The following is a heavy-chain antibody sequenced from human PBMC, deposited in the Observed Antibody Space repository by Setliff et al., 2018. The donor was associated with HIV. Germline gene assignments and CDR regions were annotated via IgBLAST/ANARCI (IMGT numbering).Heavy chain of an antibody. CDR2: IINSGGTT. CDR3: AKDIQCSGGSCKHFDF. Sequence: PGGSLRLSCAASGFTFSNYAMTWVRQAPGKGLEWVSTIINSGGTTYYADSVKGRFTISRDNSKNTMYLQMNSLRDEDTAVYFCAKDIQCSGGSCKHFDFWGQGTLVTVSS. CDR1: GFTFSNYA. D-gene: IGHD2-15*01. V-gene: IGHV3-23*01. J-gene: IGHJ4*02.